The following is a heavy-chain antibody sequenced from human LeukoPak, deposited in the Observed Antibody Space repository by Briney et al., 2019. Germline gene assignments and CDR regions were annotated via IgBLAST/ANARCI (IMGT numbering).Heavy chain of an antibody. J-gene: IGHJ4*02. V-gene: IGHV3-21*01. CDR2: ISSSSSYI. Sequence: GGSLRLSCAASGFTFNSYSMNWVRQTPGKGLEWVSSISSSSSYIYYADSVKGRFTISRDNAKNSLYLQMNSLRAEDTAVYYCARDLYSTMVRGVSGYWGQGTLVTVSS. D-gene: IGHD3-10*01. CDR1: GFTFNSYS. CDR3: ARDLYSTMVRGVSGY.